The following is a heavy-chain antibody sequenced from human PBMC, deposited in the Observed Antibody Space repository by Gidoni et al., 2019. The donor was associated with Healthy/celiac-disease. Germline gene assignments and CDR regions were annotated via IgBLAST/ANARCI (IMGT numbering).Heavy chain of an antibody. Sequence: QVQLQESGPGLVKPSQTLSLTCTVPGGSISSGGYYWRWIRQHPGKGLEWIGYIYYSGSTYYNPSLKSRVTISVDTSKNQFSLKLSSVTAADTAVYYCARVPGGYYDSSGYVEDAFDIWGQGTMVTVSS. CDR1: GGSISSGGYY. CDR2: IYYSGST. J-gene: IGHJ3*02. CDR3: ARVPGGYYDSSGYVEDAFDI. V-gene: IGHV4-31*03. D-gene: IGHD3-22*01.